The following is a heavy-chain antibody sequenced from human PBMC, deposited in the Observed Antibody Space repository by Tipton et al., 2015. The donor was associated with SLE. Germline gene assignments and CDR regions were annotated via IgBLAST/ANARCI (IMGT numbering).Heavy chain of an antibody. CDR2: ISSSGNSI. CDR3: ARGWAPQGWFDP. D-gene: IGHD3-16*01. Sequence: SLRLSCAASGYTFSDYYMSWIRQAPGKGLEWVSYISSSGNSINYAESVKGRFTISRDNAENSLYLQMNSLRVEDTAVYYCARGWAPQGWFDPWGQGILVTVSS. CDR1: GYTFSDYY. V-gene: IGHV3-11*04. J-gene: IGHJ5*02.